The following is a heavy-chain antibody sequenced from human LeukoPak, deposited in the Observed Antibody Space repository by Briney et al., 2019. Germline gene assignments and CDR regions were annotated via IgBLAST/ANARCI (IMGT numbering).Heavy chain of an antibody. CDR1: GGSISSSSYY. CDR2: ISYSGST. Sequence: SETLSLTCTVSGGSISSSSYYWGWIRQPPGKGLEWIGSISYSGSTYYNPSLKSRVTISADTSKNQFSLKLSSVTAADTAVYYCARDFGMLMPFYFFDYWGQGTLVTVSS. V-gene: IGHV4-39*02. J-gene: IGHJ4*02. D-gene: IGHD3-3*01. CDR3: ARDFGMLMPFYFFDY.